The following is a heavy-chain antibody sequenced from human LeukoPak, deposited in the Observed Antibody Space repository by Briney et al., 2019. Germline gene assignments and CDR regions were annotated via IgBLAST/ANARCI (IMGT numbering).Heavy chain of an antibody. CDR3: ARDIHSSGYQKLNPPHAFDI. J-gene: IGHJ3*02. CDR2: IYHSGST. Sequence: SETLSLTCTVSGYSISSGYYWGWIRQPPGEGLEWIGSIYHSGSTYYNPSLKSRVTISVDTSKNQFSLKLSSVTAADTAVYYCARDIHSSGYQKLNPPHAFDIWGQGTMVTVSS. CDR1: GYSISSGYY. V-gene: IGHV4-38-2*02. D-gene: IGHD3-22*01.